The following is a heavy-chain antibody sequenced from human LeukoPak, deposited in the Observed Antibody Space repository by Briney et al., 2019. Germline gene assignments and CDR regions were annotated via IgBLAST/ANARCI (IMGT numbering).Heavy chain of an antibody. CDR3: ARPKYYYDSSGYYSNFDY. V-gene: IGHV4-34*01. Sequence: SETLSLTCAVYGGSFSGYYWSWIRQPPGKGLGWIGEINYTGSTTYHPSLKSRVTISVDTSKNQFSLKLSSVTAADTAVYYCARPKYYYDSSGYYSNFDYWGQGTLVTVSS. D-gene: IGHD3-22*01. CDR1: GGSFSGYY. J-gene: IGHJ4*02. CDR2: INYTGST.